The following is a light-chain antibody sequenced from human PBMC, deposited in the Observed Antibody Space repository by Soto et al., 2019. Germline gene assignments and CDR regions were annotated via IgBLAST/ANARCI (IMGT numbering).Light chain of an antibody. J-gene: IGKJ1*01. V-gene: IGKV3-15*01. Sequence: EIVMTQSPATLSVSPGERATLSCRASPSVSNNLAWYQQKPGQAPRLLFYGASTRATGIPARFSGSGSGTDFTLTISSLQSEDFAVYYCQQYNDWPRTFGQGTKVEIK. CDR2: GAS. CDR1: PSVSNN. CDR3: QQYNDWPRT.